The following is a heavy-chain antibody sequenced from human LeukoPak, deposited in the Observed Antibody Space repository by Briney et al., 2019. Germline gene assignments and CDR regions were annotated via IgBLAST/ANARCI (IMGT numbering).Heavy chain of an antibody. J-gene: IGHJ3*02. Sequence: SETLSLTCTVSGGSISSYYWSWIRQPPGKGVEWIGYIYYSGSTNYNPSLKSRVTISVDTSKNQFSLKLSSVTAADTAVYYCARAELLHAFDIWGQGTMVTVSS. D-gene: IGHD1-26*01. CDR3: ARAELLHAFDI. V-gene: IGHV4-59*01. CDR1: GGSISSYY. CDR2: IYYSGST.